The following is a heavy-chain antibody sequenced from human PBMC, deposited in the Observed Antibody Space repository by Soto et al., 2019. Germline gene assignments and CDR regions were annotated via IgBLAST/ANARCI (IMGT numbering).Heavy chain of an antibody. CDR3: ARGGEPLGYYGLDV. J-gene: IGHJ6*02. CDR2: MYYTGVT. D-gene: IGHD3-10*01. Sequence: QVQLQESGPGLLKASETLSLTCSVSGGSVRSGNHFWNWIRQPPGRGLEWLGYMYYTGVTNYNPSLKSRVSMSVDTSKNQFSLKLTSLTAAGTAVYYCARGGEPLGYYGLDVWGQGTTVTVSS. V-gene: IGHV4-61*01. CDR1: GGSVRSGNHF.